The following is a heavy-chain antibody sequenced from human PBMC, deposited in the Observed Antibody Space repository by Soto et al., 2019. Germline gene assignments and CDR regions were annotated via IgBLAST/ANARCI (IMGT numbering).Heavy chain of an antibody. CDR1: VFTFINYA. J-gene: IGHJ6*01. Sequence: GGSLRLSCASSVFTFINYAMTWVRHSPGKGPEWVAVISYDGSNKYYADSVKGRFTISRDNSKNTLYLQMNSLRAEDTAVYYCARDLEWDPSAGMEVWGQGTTVIVSS. D-gene: IGHD3-3*01. CDR2: ISYDGSNK. CDR3: ARDLEWDPSAGMEV. V-gene: IGHV3-30-3*01.